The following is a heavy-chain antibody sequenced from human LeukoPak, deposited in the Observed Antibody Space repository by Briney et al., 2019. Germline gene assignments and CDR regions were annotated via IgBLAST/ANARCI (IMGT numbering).Heavy chain of an antibody. D-gene: IGHD3-9*01. CDR1: GFTFSGYS. CDR2: ISSGTT. Sequence: PGGSLRLSCAASGFTFSGYSMNWVRQAPGKGLEWISYISSGTTYYADSVKGRFTISRDNAKNSLYLQMNSLRDEDTAVYYCAREMTGSYLGYWGQGTLVTVSS. V-gene: IGHV3-48*02. CDR3: AREMTGSYLGY. J-gene: IGHJ4*02.